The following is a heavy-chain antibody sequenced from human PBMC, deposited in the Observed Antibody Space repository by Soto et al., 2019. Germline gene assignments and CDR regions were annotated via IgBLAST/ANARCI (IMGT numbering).Heavy chain of an antibody. V-gene: IGHV4-39*02. J-gene: IGHJ4*02. CDR2: IHYSGTT. CDR1: GASISNDDYY. CDR3: PRDFGGHRTDC. D-gene: IGHD3-10*01. Sequence: TSETLSLTCTVSGASISNDDYYWSWIRPSPGKGLEWIGTIHYSGTTYYTPSLTSLRSPLTISMDRSKNPFSLKVTSFTATDTTVYYRPRDFGGHRTDCWGQGALVTVS.